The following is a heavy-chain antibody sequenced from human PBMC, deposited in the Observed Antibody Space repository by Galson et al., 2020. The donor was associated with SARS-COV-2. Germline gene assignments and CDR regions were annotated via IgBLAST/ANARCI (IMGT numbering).Heavy chain of an antibody. V-gene: IGHV3-53*01. Sequence: GGSLRLSCAASGISVSCNYMTWVRRAPEKGLEWVSIIYTIGVTKYADSVKGRFSISRDNLQNTLYLHMNSLRADDTAVYYCASPSCSDGISLDHWGQGTLVTVSS. CDR1: GISVSCNY. J-gene: IGHJ4*02. CDR3: ASPSCSDGISLDH. D-gene: IGHD2-15*01. CDR2: IYTIGVT.